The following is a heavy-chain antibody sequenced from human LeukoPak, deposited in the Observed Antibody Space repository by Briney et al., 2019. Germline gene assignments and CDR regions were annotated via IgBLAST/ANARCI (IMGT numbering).Heavy chain of an antibody. Sequence: GASVKVSCKASGGTFSSYAISWVRQAPGQGLEWMGRIIPIFGIANYAQKFQGRVTITADKSTSTAYMGLSSLTSEDTAVYYCAVHLPGDYLDPWGQGTLVTVSS. CDR1: GGTFSSYA. CDR2: IIPIFGIA. V-gene: IGHV1-69*04. J-gene: IGHJ5*02. D-gene: IGHD4-17*01. CDR3: AVHLPGDYLDP.